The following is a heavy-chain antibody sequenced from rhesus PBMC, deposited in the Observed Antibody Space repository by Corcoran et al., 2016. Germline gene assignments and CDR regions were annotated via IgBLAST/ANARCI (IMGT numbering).Heavy chain of an antibody. CDR2: IIGSSGST. Sequence: QVQLQESGPGLVKPSETLSLTCTVSGYSISSGYYWGWIRQPPVNELEYFGYIIGSSGSTYYNPSLKSRVTISIDTSKNRFSLTLSSMTAADTALYYCARRSEVRAFDFWGQRLRVTVSS. CDR3: ARRSEVRAFDF. V-gene: IGHV4-99*01. J-gene: IGHJ3*01. CDR1: GYSISSGYY.